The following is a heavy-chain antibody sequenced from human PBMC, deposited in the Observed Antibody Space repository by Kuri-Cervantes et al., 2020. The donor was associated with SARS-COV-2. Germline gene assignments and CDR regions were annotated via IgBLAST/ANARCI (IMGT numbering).Heavy chain of an antibody. CDR2: MNPNSGNT. V-gene: IGHV1-8*02. J-gene: IGHJ6*03. Sequence: ASVKVSCKASGYTFTSYDINWVRQATGQGLEWMGWMNPNSGNTGYAQKFQGRVTMTRDTSTSTVYMELSSLRSEDTAVYYCARCMWGRNPDYYYYMDVWGKGTTVTVSS. CDR3: ARCMWGRNPDYYYYMDV. CDR1: GYTFTSYD. D-gene: IGHD1-14*01.